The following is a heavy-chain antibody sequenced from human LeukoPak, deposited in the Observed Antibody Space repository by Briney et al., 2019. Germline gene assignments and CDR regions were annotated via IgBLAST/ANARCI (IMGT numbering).Heavy chain of an antibody. Sequence: PGGSLRLSCAASGFIFSSYSMSWVRQAPGKGLEWIGEIYHSGSTNYNPSLKSRVTISVDKSKNQFSLKPSSVTAADTAVYYCARASSVVTPGYFDYWGQGTLVTVSS. CDR2: IYHSGST. J-gene: IGHJ4*02. CDR3: ARASSVVTPGYFDY. D-gene: IGHD4-23*01. CDR1: GFIFSSYSM. V-gene: IGHV4-4*02.